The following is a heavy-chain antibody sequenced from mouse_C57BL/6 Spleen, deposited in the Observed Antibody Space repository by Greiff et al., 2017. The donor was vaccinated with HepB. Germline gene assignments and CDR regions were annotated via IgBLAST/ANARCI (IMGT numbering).Heavy chain of an antibody. Sequence: EVQVVESEGGLVQPGSSMKLSCTASGFTFSDYYMAWVRQVPEKGLEWVANINYDGSSTYYLDSLKSRFIISRDNAKNILYLQMSSLKSEDTATYYCAREGGGYGNYVNWYFDVWGTGTTVTVSS. D-gene: IGHD2-1*01. CDR1: GFTFSDYY. V-gene: IGHV5-16*01. CDR2: INYDGSST. J-gene: IGHJ1*03. CDR3: AREGGGYGNYVNWYFDV.